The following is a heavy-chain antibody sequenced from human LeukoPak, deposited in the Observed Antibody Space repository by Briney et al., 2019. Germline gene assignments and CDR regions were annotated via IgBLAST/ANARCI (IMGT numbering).Heavy chain of an antibody. J-gene: IGHJ3*02. CDR2: IYNDGSRT. CDR3: ARSGAGGAFDM. V-gene: IGHV3-74*01. D-gene: IGHD3-10*01. CDR1: GFPFSSYW. Sequence: GGSLRLSCAASGFPFSSYWMHWVRQAPGKGLLWVSRIYNDGSRTTYADSVKGRFTISGDNAKNTLFLQMNSLTAEDTAVYYCARSGAGGAFDMWGRGTMVTVSS.